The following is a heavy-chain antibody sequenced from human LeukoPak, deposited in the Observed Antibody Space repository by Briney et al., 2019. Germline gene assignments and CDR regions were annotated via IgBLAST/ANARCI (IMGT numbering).Heavy chain of an antibody. CDR2: ISGSGSPI. J-gene: IGHJ4*02. CDR1: GFTFSDYY. CDR3: ARDREAARHFDY. D-gene: IGHD6-6*01. Sequence: GGSLRLSCAASGFTFSDYYMSWIRQAPGKGLEWVSYISGSGSPIYYADSMKGRFTISRDNAKNSLYLQMNSLRADDTAVYYCARDREAARHFDYWGQGTLVTVSS. V-gene: IGHV3-11*04.